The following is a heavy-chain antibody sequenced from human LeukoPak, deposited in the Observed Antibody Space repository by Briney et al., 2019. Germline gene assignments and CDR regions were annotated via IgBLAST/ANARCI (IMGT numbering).Heavy chain of an antibody. V-gene: IGHV4-38-2*01. J-gene: IGHJ4*02. CDR3: ARVTAYSSENYFDY. D-gene: IGHD6-25*01. CDR2: FYHSGST. Sequence: PSETLSLTRAVSGYSISSGYYWGWVRQPPGKGLEWIGNFYHSGSTYYNPSLKSRVTISVDTSKNQFSLKLSSVTAADTAVYYCARVTAYSSENYFDYWGQGTLVTVSS. CDR1: GYSISSGYY.